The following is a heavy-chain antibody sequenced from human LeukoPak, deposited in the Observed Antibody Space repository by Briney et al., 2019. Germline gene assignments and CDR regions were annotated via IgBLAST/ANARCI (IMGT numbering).Heavy chain of an antibody. CDR3: AKMQTEYDTSTGLYRALCDY. CDR2: IRGCGVSI. CDR1: GFPLSSEA. Sequence: PGGSLSLPCAASGFPLSSEAMSWVRQATGKGVEWVSAIRGCGVSIYYTDSGKGRCTISRDNSKNTLYLQMKSLSPDDTGVYYCAKMQTEYDTSTGLYRALCDYWGQGTLVTVSS. D-gene: IGHD3-9*01. J-gene: IGHJ4*02. V-gene: IGHV3-23*01.